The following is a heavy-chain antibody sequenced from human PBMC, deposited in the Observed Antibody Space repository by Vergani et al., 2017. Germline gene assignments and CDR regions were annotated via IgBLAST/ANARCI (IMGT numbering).Heavy chain of an antibody. V-gene: IGHV3-9*01. Sequence: VQLVESGGGVVQSCRSLRLSCAASGIPFDDYAMHRVRQAPGKGLEWVSGINWNSDSIDYADAVKGRFTISRDNAKNSLYLQMNSLRAEDTALYYCVKDIAASGNYWYFGLWGRGTLVTVSS. D-gene: IGHD6-13*01. J-gene: IGHJ2*01. CDR2: INWNSDSI. CDR3: VKDIAASGNYWYFGL. CDR1: GIPFDDYA.